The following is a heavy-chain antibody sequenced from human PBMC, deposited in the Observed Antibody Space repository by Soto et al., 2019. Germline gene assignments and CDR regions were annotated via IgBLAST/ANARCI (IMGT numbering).Heavy chain of an antibody. CDR3: AKAERITMIVVVIISAAFDI. Sequence: GGSLTLSCAASGCTFTSDAMSWVWQAPGKGMEWVSAVSGSGGSTYYADSVKGRFTISRDKSKNTLYLQMNSLRAEDTAVYYCAKAERITMIVVVIISAAFDIWGQGTMVTVSS. V-gene: IGHV3-23*01. CDR1: GCTFTSDA. J-gene: IGHJ3*02. D-gene: IGHD3-22*01. CDR2: VSGSGGST.